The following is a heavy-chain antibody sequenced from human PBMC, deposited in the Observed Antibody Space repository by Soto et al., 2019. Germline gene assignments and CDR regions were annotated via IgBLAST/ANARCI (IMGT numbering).Heavy chain of an antibody. D-gene: IGHD5-18*01. Sequence: GESLKISCKGSGYTFSNYWINWVRQMPGKGLEWMGIIYPGDSDTKYSPSFQGQVTISADKSISTAYLQWSSLKASDTASYYCARHETASLYHYYYGMDVWGQGTTVTVSS. CDR2: IYPGDSDT. V-gene: IGHV5-51*01. CDR1: GYTFSNYW. J-gene: IGHJ6*02. CDR3: ARHETASLYHYYYGMDV.